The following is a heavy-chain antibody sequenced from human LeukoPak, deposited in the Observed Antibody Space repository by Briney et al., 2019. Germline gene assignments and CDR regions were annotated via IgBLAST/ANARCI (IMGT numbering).Heavy chain of an antibody. CDR2: ISYDGSNK. V-gene: IGHV3-30*04. CDR3: ARKGGYRYGS. CDR1: RFTFSSYP. J-gene: IGHJ5*02. D-gene: IGHD5-18*01. Sequence: GRSLRLSCSASRFTFSSYPMHWVRQAPGKGLEWVAVISYDGSNKYYANSVKGRFTISRDNSKNTLSLQMESLRPDDTAVYYCARKGGYRYGSWGQGTLVTVSS.